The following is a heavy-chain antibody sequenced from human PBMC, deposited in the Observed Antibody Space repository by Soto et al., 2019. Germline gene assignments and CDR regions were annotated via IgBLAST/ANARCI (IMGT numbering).Heavy chain of an antibody. D-gene: IGHD6-19*01. Sequence: PGGSLRLSCAASGFTFSSYWMHWVRQAPGKGLVWVSRINSDGSSTSYADSVKGRFTISRDNAKNTLYLQMNSLRAEDTAVYYCASYSSGRYSRVYWGQGTLVTVSS. CDR3: ASYSSGRYSRVY. CDR2: INSDGSST. CDR1: GFTFSSYW. J-gene: IGHJ4*02. V-gene: IGHV3-74*01.